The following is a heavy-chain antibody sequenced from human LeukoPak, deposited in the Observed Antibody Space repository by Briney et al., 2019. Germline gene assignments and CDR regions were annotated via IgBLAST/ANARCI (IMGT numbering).Heavy chain of an antibody. Sequence: RPSETLSLTCTVSGGSISTYYWSWIRQPPGKGLEWIAYIYNSGSTNSNPSLKSRVTISVDTSKNQFSLRLSSVTAADTAVYYCARIYYDSGAYYRRAFDICGQGTMVSVSS. V-gene: IGHV4-59*01. J-gene: IGHJ3*02. CDR3: ARIYYDSGAYYRRAFDI. D-gene: IGHD3-22*01. CDR2: IYNSGST. CDR1: GGSISTYY.